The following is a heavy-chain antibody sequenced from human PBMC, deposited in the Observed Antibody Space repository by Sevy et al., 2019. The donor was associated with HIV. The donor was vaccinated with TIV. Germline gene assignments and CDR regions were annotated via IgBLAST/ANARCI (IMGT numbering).Heavy chain of an antibody. CDR2: IWYDGSNK. J-gene: IGHJ4*02. Sequence: GGSLRLSCAASGFNFSIYGMHWVHQAPGKGLEWVALIWYDGSNKYYADSVKGRFTISRDNSKNTLSLQMNSLRAEDTAVYYCVRGRDYGNFDYWGQGTLVTVSS. CDR1: GFNFSIYG. V-gene: IGHV3-33*01. D-gene: IGHD4-17*01. CDR3: VRGRDYGNFDY.